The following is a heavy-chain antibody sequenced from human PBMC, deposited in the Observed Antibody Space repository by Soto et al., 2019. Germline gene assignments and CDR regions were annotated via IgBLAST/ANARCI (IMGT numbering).Heavy chain of an antibody. J-gene: IGHJ5*02. CDR2: IYHSGST. Sequence: PAETLSLTCAVSGGSISSGGYSWSWIRQPPGKGLEWIGYIYHSGSTYYNPSLKSRVTISVDRSKNQFSLKLSSVTAADTAVYYCARAASGATTWFDPWGQGTLVTVSS. CDR1: GGSISSGGYS. V-gene: IGHV4-30-2*01. D-gene: IGHD1-26*01. CDR3: ARAASGATTWFDP.